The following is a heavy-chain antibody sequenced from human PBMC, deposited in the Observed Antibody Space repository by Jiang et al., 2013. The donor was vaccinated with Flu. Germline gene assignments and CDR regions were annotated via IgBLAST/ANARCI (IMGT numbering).Heavy chain of an antibody. CDR1: GIPFSSYA. V-gene: IGHV3-23*01. CDR3: AISPAGYGAFEI. Sequence: GLIQPGKSLRLSCVASGIPFSSYAMSWVRQAPGKGLEWVSAFSGSGGGTYYADSVKGRFTVSKDRSKNTLFLQMNSLRDDDTAVYYCAISPAGYGAFEIWGQGTMVTVSS. D-gene: IGHD5-18*01. J-gene: IGHJ3*02. CDR2: FSGSGGGT.